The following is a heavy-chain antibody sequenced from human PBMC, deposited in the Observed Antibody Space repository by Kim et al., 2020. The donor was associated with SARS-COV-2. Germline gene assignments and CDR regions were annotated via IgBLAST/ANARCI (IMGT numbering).Heavy chain of an antibody. V-gene: IGHV1-18*01. CDR1: GYTFTSYG. CDR2: ISAYNGNT. CDR3: ARESYGDYGDWYFDL. Sequence: ASVKVSCKASGYTFTSYGISWVRQAPGQGLEWMGWISAYNGNTNYAQKLQGRVTMTTDTSTSTAYMELRSLRSDDTAVYYCARESYGDYGDWYFDLWGRGTLVTVSS. J-gene: IGHJ2*01. D-gene: IGHD4-17*01.